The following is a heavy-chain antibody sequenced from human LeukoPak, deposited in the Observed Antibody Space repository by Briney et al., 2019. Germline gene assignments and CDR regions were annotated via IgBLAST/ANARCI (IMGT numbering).Heavy chain of an antibody. CDR3: AKHVEVVAAINWFDT. CDR2: VSGSGGST. D-gene: IGHD2-15*01. J-gene: IGHJ5*02. V-gene: IGHV3-23*01. CDR1: GFTFSSYA. Sequence: PGGSLRLSCAASGFTFSSYAMSWVRQAPGKGLEWVSAVSGSGGSTYYADSVKGRFTISRDNSKNTLYLQMNSLRAEDTAVYYCAKHVEVVAAINWFDTWGQGTLVTVSS.